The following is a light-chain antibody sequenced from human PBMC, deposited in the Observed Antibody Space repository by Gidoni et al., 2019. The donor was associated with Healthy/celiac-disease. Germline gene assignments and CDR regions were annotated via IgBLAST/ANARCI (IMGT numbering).Light chain of an antibody. Sequence: IVLTQSPGTLSLSPGERATLSCRASQSVSSSYLAWYQQKPGQAPMLLIYGASSRATGIPDRFSGSGSGTDFTLTISRLEPEDFAVYYCQQYGSSPSLTFGGGTKVEIK. CDR1: QSVSSSY. V-gene: IGKV3-20*01. J-gene: IGKJ4*01. CDR3: QQYGSSPSLT. CDR2: GAS.